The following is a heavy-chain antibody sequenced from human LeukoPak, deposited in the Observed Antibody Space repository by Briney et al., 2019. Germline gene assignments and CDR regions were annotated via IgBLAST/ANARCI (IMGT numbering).Heavy chain of an antibody. CDR2: LAADGSGT. CDR3: ARDGFTGPTTAYLDD. Sequence: PGGSLRLSCAASGFTFSRYAMHWVPPTPGMGLVWVSRLAADGSGTNYADSVKGRFTISRGNAKNTVYLQMSSLRAEDTAVYYCARDGFTGPTTAYLDDWGQGTLVTVSS. V-gene: IGHV3-74*01. J-gene: IGHJ4*01. D-gene: IGHD1-1*01. CDR1: GFTFSRYA.